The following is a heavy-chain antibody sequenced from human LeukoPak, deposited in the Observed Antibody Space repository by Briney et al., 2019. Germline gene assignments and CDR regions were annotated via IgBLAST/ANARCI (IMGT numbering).Heavy chain of an antibody. Sequence: PSETLSLTCTVSGYSISSGYYWSWIRQPPGKGLEWIGEINHSGSTNYNPSLKSRVTISVDTSKNQFSLRLSSVTAADTAVYYCARGVVGATTGNWFDPWGQGTLVTVSS. CDR1: GYSISSGYY. J-gene: IGHJ5*02. CDR3: ARGVVGATTGNWFDP. CDR2: INHSGST. D-gene: IGHD1-26*01. V-gene: IGHV4-38-2*02.